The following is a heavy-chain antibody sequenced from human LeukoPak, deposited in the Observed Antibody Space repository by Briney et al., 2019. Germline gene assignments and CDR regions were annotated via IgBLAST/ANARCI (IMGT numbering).Heavy chain of an antibody. J-gene: IGHJ4*02. CDR2: ISASNGNT. V-gene: IGHV3-23*01. CDR1: GFTFSSYA. D-gene: IGHD3-22*01. CDR3: AKWSSDSWYSALEY. Sequence: PGGSLRLSCAGSGFTFSSYAMTWVRQAPGKGLKWVSGISASNGNTYHADSVKGRFTISRDNSKGTLYLQMNSLRVEDTAVYYRAKWSSDSWYSALEYWGQGTLVTVSS.